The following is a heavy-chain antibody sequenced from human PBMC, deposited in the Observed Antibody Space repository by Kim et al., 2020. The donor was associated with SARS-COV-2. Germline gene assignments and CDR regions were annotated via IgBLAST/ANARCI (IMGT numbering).Heavy chain of an antibody. CDR2: IYYSGDT. CDR1: GGSVSSSSFF. V-gene: IGHV4-61*01. CDR3: ASTYFYDSSASNDY. J-gene: IGHJ4*02. D-gene: IGHD3-22*01. Sequence: SETLSLTCIISGGSVSSSSFFWRWSRQPPGMGLEWIVYIYYSGDTKYNPSLGSRVTIALDTTKNQLSLKLNSVTAADTAIYYCASTYFYDSSASNDYCGPGTLVTVSS.